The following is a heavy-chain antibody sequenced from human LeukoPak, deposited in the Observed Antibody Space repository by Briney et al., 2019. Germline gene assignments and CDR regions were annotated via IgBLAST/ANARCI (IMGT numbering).Heavy chain of an antibody. J-gene: IGHJ5*02. CDR1: GFTFSGYW. CDR3: ARAMT. V-gene: IGHV3-7*01. Sequence: PGGSLRLSCAASGFTFSGYWMSWVRQAPGKGLEWVANIKPDGSDKAYVDSAKGRFTISRDNTKNSLYLQMSSLRAEDTAVYYCARAMTWGQGTLVSVSS. CDR2: IKPDGSDK.